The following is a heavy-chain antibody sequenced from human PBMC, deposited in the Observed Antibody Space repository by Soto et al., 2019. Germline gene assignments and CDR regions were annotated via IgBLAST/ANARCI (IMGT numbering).Heavy chain of an antibody. CDR1: GGSIIISNW. Sequence: PAEPLSLTCAVSGGSIIISNWWSWFLHPPWKGLEWIGEIYHSVSTNYNPSLKSRVTISVDKSKNQFSLKLSSVTAADTAVYYCARGIERQLPGPYFDYWGQGTLVTVSS. CDR2: IYHSVST. D-gene: IGHD6-13*01. J-gene: IGHJ4*02. V-gene: IGHV4-4*02. CDR3: ARGIERQLPGPYFDY.